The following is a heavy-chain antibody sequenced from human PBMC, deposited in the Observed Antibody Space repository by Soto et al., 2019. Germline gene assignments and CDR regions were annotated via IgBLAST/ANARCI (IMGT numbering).Heavy chain of an antibody. CDR3: ARAGGARSSGAFDI. D-gene: IGHD6-19*01. V-gene: IGHV3-13*01. J-gene: IGHJ3*02. CDR2: IGTAGDT. Sequence: EVQLVESGGGLVQPGGSLRLSCAASGFTFSSYDMHWVRQATGKGLEWVSAIGTAGDTYYPGSVKGRFTISREKAKNSLYLQMNGLRAGDTAVYYCARAGGARSSGAFDIWGQGTMVTVSS. CDR1: GFTFSSYD.